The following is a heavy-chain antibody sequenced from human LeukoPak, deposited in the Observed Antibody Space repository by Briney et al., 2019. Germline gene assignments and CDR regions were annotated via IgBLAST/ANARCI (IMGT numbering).Heavy chain of an antibody. D-gene: IGHD3-22*01. CDR3: ARSVYDSSGYYYYFDY. V-gene: IGHV5-51*01. J-gene: IGHJ4*02. Sequence: GESLKIPCKGSGYSFTSYWIGWVRQMPGKGLEWMGIIYPGDSDTRYSPSFQGQVTISADKSISTAYLQWSSLKASDTAMYYCARSVYDSSGYYYYFDYWGQGTLVTVSS. CDR1: GYSFTSYW. CDR2: IYPGDSDT.